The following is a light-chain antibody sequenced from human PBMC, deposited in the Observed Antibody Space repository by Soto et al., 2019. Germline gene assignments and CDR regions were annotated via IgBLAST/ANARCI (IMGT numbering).Light chain of an antibody. J-gene: IGKJ2*01. Sequence: DIQMTQSPSTLSASVGDRVTISCRASQSISSWLAWYQQKPGMTPKLLIYDASRLESGVPSRFSGSGSGTAFTLTISTLQPDDLATYYCQQYNDYVNSFGQGNKLEMK. V-gene: IGKV1-5*01. CDR2: DAS. CDR1: QSISSW. CDR3: QQYNDYVNS.